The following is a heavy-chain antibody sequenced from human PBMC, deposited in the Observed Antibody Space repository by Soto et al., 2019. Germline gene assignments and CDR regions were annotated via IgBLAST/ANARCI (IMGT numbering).Heavy chain of an antibody. CDR2: VYWDDDK. CDR3: ARLTRDVYDSGRLWEKYDY. D-gene: IGHD5-12*01. V-gene: IGHV2-5*02. CDR1: GFSLSTNGMA. J-gene: IGHJ4*02. Sequence: QITVKESGLTLVKPTQTLTLTCTFSGFSLSTNGMAMAWIRQSPGKALEWLALVYWDDDKRYSPSLRSRLTITQDTSKNQVDLTMTNMEPVDTGTYYGARLTRDVYDSGRLWEKYDYWGQGTLVTVSS.